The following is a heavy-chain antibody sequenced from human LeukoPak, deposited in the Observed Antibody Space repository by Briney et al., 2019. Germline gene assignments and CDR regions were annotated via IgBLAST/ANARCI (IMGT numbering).Heavy chain of an antibody. CDR2: IIPILGIA. CDR3: ARGGTILGVVIHGYDY. CDR1: GGTFSSYT. J-gene: IGHJ4*02. Sequence: SVKVSCKASGGTFSSYTISWVRQARGQGLEWMGRIIPILGIANYAQKFQGRVTITADKSTSTAYMELSSLRSEDTAVYYCARGGTILGVVIHGYDYWGQGTLVTVSS. V-gene: IGHV1-69*02. D-gene: IGHD3-3*01.